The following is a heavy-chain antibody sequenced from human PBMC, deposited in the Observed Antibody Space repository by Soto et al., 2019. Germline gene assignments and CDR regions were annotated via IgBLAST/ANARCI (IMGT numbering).Heavy chain of an antibody. V-gene: IGHV3-30*18. CDR3: AKDRGRSGSYFNYYYGMDV. CDR2: ISYDGSNK. J-gene: IGHJ6*02. CDR1: GFTFSSYG. D-gene: IGHD1-26*01. Sequence: GGSLRLSCAASGFTFSSYGMHWVRQAPGKGLEWVAVISYDGSNKYYADSVKGRFTISRDNSKNTLYLQMNSLRAEDTAVYYCAKDRGRSGSYFNYYYGMDVWGQGTTVTVSS.